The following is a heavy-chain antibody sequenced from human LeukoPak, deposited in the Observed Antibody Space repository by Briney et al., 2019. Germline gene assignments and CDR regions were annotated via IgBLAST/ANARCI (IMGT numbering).Heavy chain of an antibody. CDR2: LSGSGDST. D-gene: IGHD6-13*01. V-gene: IGHV3-23*01. J-gene: IGHJ4*02. Sequence: PGGSLRLSCEASGFTFSSHAMSWVRQAPGKGLEWVSGLSGSGDSTYYAGSVRGRFTISRDNSKNTLHLQMNSLRAEDTAVYYCARGEIAAAADYWGQGTLVTVSS. CDR1: GFTFSSHA. CDR3: ARGEIAAAADY.